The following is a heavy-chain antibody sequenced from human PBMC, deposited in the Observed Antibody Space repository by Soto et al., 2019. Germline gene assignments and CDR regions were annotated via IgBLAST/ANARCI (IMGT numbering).Heavy chain of an antibody. CDR3: TRDASRDSSARGWFDP. CDR1: GFTFRSFT. Sequence: GSLRLSCAASGFTFRSFTMNWVRQAPGKGLEWVSTISSNSAYIYYTDALRGRFTISRDNAKNSLHLQMNSLRAEDTAVYYCTRDASRDSSARGWFDPWGPGTLVTVSS. D-gene: IGHD6-13*01. V-gene: IGHV3-21*01. J-gene: IGHJ5*02. CDR2: ISSNSAYI.